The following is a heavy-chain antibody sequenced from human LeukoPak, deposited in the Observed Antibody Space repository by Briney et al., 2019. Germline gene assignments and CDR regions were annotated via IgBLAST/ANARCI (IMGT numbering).Heavy chain of an antibody. V-gene: IGHV3-23*01. CDR2: ISGSGGST. CDR1: GFTFSSYA. CDR3: ARAILLWFGELPYYFDY. D-gene: IGHD3-10*01. J-gene: IGHJ4*02. Sequence: PGGSLRLSCAASGFTFSSYALSWVRQAPGKGLEWVSAISGSGGSTYYADSVKGRFTTSRDNSKNTLHLQMNSLRAEDTAVYYCARAILLWFGELPYYFDYWGQGTLVTVSS.